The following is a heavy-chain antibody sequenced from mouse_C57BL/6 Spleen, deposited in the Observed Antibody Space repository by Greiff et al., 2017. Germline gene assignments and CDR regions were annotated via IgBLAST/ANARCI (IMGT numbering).Heavy chain of an antibody. J-gene: IGHJ4*01. CDR2: ISSGGDYI. CDR3: TRDRGTTKAMDY. D-gene: IGHD1-1*01. CDR1: GFTFSSYA. Sequence: EVQLQESGEGLVKPGGSLKLSCAASGFTFSSYAMSWVRQTPEKRLEWVAYISSGGDYIYYADTVKGRFTISRDNARNTLYLQMSSLKSEDTAMYYCTRDRGTTKAMDYWGQGTSVTVSS. V-gene: IGHV5-9-1*02.